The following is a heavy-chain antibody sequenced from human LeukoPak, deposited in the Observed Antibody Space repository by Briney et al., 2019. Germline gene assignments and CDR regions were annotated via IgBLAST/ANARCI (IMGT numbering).Heavy chain of an antibody. J-gene: IGHJ4*02. V-gene: IGHV3-48*04. Sequence: GGSLRLSCAASGFTFSRFSMNWVRQAPGQGLEWISYISSSGSTIYYADSVKGRFTISRDNAKNSLYLQMNSLRAEDTALYYCARVDYGDYTGEDYWGQGTLVTVSS. CDR2: ISSSGSTI. D-gene: IGHD4-17*01. CDR3: ARVDYGDYTGEDY. CDR1: GFTFSRFS.